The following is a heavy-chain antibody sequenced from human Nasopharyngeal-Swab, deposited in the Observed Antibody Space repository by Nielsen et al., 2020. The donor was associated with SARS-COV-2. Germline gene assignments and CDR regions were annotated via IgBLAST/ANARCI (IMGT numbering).Heavy chain of an antibody. CDR1: GYTFTSCG. J-gene: IGHJ6*02. CDR2: ISAYNGNT. Sequence: ASVKVSCKASGYTFTSCGSSWVRQAPGQGLEWMGWISAYNGNTNYAQKLQGRVTMTTDTSTSTAYMELRSLRSDDTAVYYCARLYCGGDCYSEDYYGMDVWGQGTTVTVSS. V-gene: IGHV1-18*01. D-gene: IGHD2-21*02. CDR3: ARLYCGGDCYSEDYYGMDV.